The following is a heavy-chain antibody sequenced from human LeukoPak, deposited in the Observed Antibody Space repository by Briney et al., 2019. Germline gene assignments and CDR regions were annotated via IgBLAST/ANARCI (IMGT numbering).Heavy chain of an antibody. Sequence: PSETLSLTCAVYGGSFSGYYWSWIRQPPGKGLEWIGEINHSGSTNYNPSLKSRVTISVDTSKNQFSLKLSSVTAADTAVYYCARGAAAGTVMRRKQNWFDPWGQGTLVTVSS. J-gene: IGHJ5*02. D-gene: IGHD6-13*01. CDR1: GGSFSGYY. V-gene: IGHV4-34*01. CDR3: ARGAAAGTVMRRKQNWFDP. CDR2: INHSGST.